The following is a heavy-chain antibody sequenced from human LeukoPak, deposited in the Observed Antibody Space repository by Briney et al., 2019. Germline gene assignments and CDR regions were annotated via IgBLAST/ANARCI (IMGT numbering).Heavy chain of an antibody. D-gene: IGHD2-21*01. J-gene: IGHJ4*02. CDR3: ARGQQGDPIDY. CDR1: GFTFSSYG. V-gene: IGHV3-33*01. CDR2: IWYDGSNK. Sequence: GGSLRLSCAPSGFTFSSYGMHWVRQAPGKGLEWVAVIWYDGSNKYYADSVKGRFTISRDNSKNTLYLQMNSLRAEDTAVYYCARGQQGDPIDYWGQGTLVTVSS.